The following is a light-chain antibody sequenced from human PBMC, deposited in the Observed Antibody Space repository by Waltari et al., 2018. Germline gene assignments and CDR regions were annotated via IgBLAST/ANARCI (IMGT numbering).Light chain of an antibody. CDR3: SAWDSSLSAYV. CDR2: RNN. J-gene: IGLJ1*01. CDR1: SNNVGNQG. V-gene: IGLV10-54*01. Sequence: QAGLTQPPSVSKGLRQTATLTCTGNSNNVGNQGAAWLQQHQGHPPKLLLYRNNNRPSGISERFSASRSGNTASLTITGRQPEDEADYYCSAWDSSLSAYVFGTGTKVTVL.